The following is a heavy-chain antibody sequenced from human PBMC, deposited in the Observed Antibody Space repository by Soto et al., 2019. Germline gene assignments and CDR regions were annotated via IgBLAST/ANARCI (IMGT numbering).Heavy chain of an antibody. CDR3: AYRKGTARRTGNWFDP. Sequence: SGPTLVNPTETLTLTCTFSGFSLNTDGVAVGWIRQPPGKALEWLGLFYWDDDKRYSPSQESRLTITKDTSKNQVILTMTNMDPVDTGIYYCAYRKGTARRTGNWFDPWGQATLVTRST. CDR2: FYWDDDK. CDR1: GFSLNTDGVA. V-gene: IGHV2-5*02. D-gene: IGHD1-1*01. J-gene: IGHJ5*02.